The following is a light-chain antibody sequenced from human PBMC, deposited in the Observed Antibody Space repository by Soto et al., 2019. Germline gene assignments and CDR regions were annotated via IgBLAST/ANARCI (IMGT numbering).Light chain of an antibody. Sequence: VLTQPPSASGTPGQRVTISCSGSNSNIGNNKVTWYQQLPGTAPKLLIYTSNQRPSGVPDRFSGSKSGTSASLAISGLQSEDEADYYCATWDDSLHGYVFXTGTKLTVL. V-gene: IGLV1-44*01. CDR3: ATWDDSLHGYV. CDR1: NSNIGNNK. CDR2: TSN. J-gene: IGLJ1*01.